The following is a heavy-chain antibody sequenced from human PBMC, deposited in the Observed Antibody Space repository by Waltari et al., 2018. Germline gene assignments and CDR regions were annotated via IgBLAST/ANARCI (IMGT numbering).Heavy chain of an antibody. D-gene: IGHD5-18*01. CDR3: GRAWDGNSYGYGY. Sequence: EVHLVELGGALTQPGGSLRVSCAASGFTPSYYNMNWVRQAPGKGLEWVAYIRASSSVMFYADSVKGRFTVSRDNAKSSLYLQMNNLRDEDTAVYYCGRAWDGNSYGYGYWGQGTLVTVSS. J-gene: IGHJ4*02. CDR1: GFTPSYYN. V-gene: IGHV3-48*02. CDR2: IRASSSVM.